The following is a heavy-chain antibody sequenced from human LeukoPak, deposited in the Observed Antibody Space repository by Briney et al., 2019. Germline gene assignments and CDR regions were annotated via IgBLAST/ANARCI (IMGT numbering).Heavy chain of an antibody. CDR3: VKDYNWNIFHY. V-gene: IGHV3-64D*09. CDR1: GFTFSSYA. J-gene: IGHJ4*02. Sequence: GGSLRLSCSAYGFTFSSYAMHWVRQAPGKGLEYVSAISSNGGSTYYADSVKGRFTISRDNSKNTLYLQMSSLRAEDTAVYYCVKDYNWNIFHYWGQGALVTVSS. D-gene: IGHD1/OR15-1a*01. CDR2: ISSNGGST.